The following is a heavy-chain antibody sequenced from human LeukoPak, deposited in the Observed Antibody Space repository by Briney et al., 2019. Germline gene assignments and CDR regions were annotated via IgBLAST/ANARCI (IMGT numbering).Heavy chain of an antibody. CDR1: GFTFDDYA. CDR2: ISWNSGSI. CDR3: AKELWFGTYYFDY. J-gene: IGHJ4*02. D-gene: IGHD3-10*01. Sequence: PGGSLRLSCAASGFTFDDYAMHWVRQAPGKGLEWVSGISWNSGSIGYADSVKGRFTISRDNAKNSLYLQMNSLRAEDTALYYCAKELWFGTYYFDYWGQGTLVTVSS. V-gene: IGHV3-9*01.